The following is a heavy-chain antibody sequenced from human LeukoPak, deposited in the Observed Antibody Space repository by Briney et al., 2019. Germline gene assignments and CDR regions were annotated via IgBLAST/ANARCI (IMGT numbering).Heavy chain of an antibody. CDR2: IRSKAYGGTT. Sequence: PGGSLRLSCTASGFTFGDYAMSWFRQAPGKGLEWVGFIRSKAYGGTTEYAASVKGRFTISRDDSKSIAYLQMNSLKTEDTAVYYCTRDISSPAFDYWGQGTLVTVSS. CDR1: GFTFGDYA. CDR3: TRDISSPAFDY. J-gene: IGHJ4*02. D-gene: IGHD6-13*01. V-gene: IGHV3-49*03.